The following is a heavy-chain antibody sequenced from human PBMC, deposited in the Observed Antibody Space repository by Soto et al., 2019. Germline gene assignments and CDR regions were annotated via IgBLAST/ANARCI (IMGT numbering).Heavy chain of an antibody. J-gene: IGHJ5*02. V-gene: IGHV3-23*01. D-gene: IGHD5-12*01. CDR3: AKDWRAVLSGYDYDWFDP. CDR2: ISGSGGST. CDR1: GFTFSSYA. Sequence: GGSLRLSCAASGFTFSSYAMSWVRQAPGKGLEWVSAISGSGGSTYYADSVKGRFTISRDNSRNTLYLQMNSLRAEDTAVYYCAKDWRAVLSGYDYDWFDPWGQGTLVTVSS.